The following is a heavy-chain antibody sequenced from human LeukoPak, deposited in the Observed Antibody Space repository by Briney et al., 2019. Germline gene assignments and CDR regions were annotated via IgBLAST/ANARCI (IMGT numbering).Heavy chain of an antibody. CDR2: IKQDGSEK. D-gene: IGHD4-17*01. CDR3: ARDTDDYEIPGAMDV. Sequence: GGSLRLSCAASGFTFRTYWMSWVRQAPGKGLEWVAKIKQDGSEKYYVDSVKGRFTISRDNAENSLFLQMNSLRAEDTAVYFCARDTDDYEIPGAMDVWGQGTTVTVSS. J-gene: IGHJ6*02. V-gene: IGHV3-7*01. CDR1: GFTFRTYW.